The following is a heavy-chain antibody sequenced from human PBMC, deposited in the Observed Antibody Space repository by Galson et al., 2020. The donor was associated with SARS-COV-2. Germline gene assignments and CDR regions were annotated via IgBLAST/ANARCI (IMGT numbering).Heavy chain of an antibody. J-gene: IGHJ4*02. D-gene: IGHD6-6*01. Sequence: GGSLRLSCSASGFTFSSYAMHWVRQAPGKGLEYVSAISSNGGSTYYADSVKGRFTISRDNSKNTLYLQMSSLRAEDTAVYYCASGPRHSSSSAFVDYWGQGTLVTVSS. CDR3: ASGPRHSSSSAFVDY. CDR1: GFTFSSYA. V-gene: IGHV3-64D*06. CDR2: ISSNGGST.